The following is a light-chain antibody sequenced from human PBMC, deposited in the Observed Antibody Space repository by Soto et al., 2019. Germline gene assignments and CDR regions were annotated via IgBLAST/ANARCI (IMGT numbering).Light chain of an antibody. CDR1: STNIVAGYG. V-gene: IGLV1-40*01. CDR3: QSYDSTLSARYV. CDR2: GNT. J-gene: IGLJ1*01. Sequence: QSVLTQPPSVSGAPGQRVSISCTGSSTNIVAGYGVHWYQQRPGTAPKLLIVGNTIRPSVVPDRFSASTSGTSASLAITGLQAEDEGDYYCQSYDSTLSARYVFGTGTKLTVL.